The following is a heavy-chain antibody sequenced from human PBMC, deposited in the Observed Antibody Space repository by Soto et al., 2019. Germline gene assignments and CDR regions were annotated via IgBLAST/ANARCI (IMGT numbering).Heavy chain of an antibody. Sequence: SETLSLTCTVSGGSISSYYWSWIRQPPGKGLEWIGYIYYSGSTYYNPSLKSRVTISVDTSKNQFSLKLSSVTAADTAVYYCARIYCSSTSCHRPYGMDVWGQGTTVTVSS. CDR3: ARIYCSSTSCHRPYGMDV. CDR1: GGSISSYY. CDR2: IYYSGST. V-gene: IGHV4-59*01. D-gene: IGHD2-2*01. J-gene: IGHJ6*02.